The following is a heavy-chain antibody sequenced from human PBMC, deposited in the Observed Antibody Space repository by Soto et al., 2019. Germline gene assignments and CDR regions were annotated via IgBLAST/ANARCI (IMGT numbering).Heavy chain of an antibody. CDR1: GASISSSY. V-gene: IGHV4-59*01. D-gene: IGHD3-22*01. CDR2: VHYSGST. Sequence: PSETLSLTCTVSGASISSSYWSWIRQSPGKGLDWIGYVHYSGSTKYNPSLKSRVTISVDTSKNQFSLKLSSVTAADTAVYYCARGYYDSNGQSNTFDIWGQGTMVTVSS. CDR3: ARGYYDSNGQSNTFDI. J-gene: IGHJ3*02.